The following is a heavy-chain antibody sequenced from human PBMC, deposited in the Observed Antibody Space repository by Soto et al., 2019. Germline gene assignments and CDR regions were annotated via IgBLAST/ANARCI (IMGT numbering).Heavy chain of an antibody. Sequence: ASVKVSCKASGYSFTTYGISWVRQAPGQGLEWMGWISAYNGNTNYAQRLQGRVTMTTDTSTSTAYMELRSLRSDDTAVYYCARDLIAVRPGWFDPWGQGTLVTVSS. D-gene: IGHD6-6*01. V-gene: IGHV1-18*01. CDR3: ARDLIAVRPGWFDP. CDR1: GYSFTTYG. J-gene: IGHJ5*02. CDR2: ISAYNGNT.